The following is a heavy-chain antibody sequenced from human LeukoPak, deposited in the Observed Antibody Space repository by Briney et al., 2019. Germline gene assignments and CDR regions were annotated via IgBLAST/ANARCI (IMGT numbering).Heavy chain of an antibody. Sequence: GGSLRLSCAASGFTFSSYGMHWVRQAPGKGLEWVPVISYDGSNKYYADSVKGRFTISRDNSKNTLYLQMNSLRAEDTAVYYCAKEGLYYYDSSGYTEGYFDYWGQGTLVTVSS. D-gene: IGHD3-22*01. CDR1: GFTFSSYG. CDR2: ISYDGSNK. CDR3: AKEGLYYYDSSGYTEGYFDY. J-gene: IGHJ4*02. V-gene: IGHV3-30*18.